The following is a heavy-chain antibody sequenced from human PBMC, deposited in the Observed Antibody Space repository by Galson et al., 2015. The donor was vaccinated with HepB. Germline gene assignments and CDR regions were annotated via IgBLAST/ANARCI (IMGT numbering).Heavy chain of an antibody. D-gene: IGHD4-23*01. J-gene: IGHJ5*02. CDR1: GFTFSSYG. CDR3: AKDPGYSDYGGNWLDP. CDR2: ISYAGTNK. Sequence: LRLSCAASGFTFSSYGMHWVRQAPGKGLEWVAVISYAGTNKYYADSVKGRFTISRDSSKNTLYLQMNSLRAEDTAVYYCAKDPGYSDYGGNWLDPWGQGTLVTVSS. V-gene: IGHV3-30*18.